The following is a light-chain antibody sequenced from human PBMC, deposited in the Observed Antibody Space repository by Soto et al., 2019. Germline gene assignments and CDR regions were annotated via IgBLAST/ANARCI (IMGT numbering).Light chain of an antibody. V-gene: IGLV1-51*02. Sequence: QSVLTQPPSVSAAPGQKVTISCSGSSSNIGINYVSWYQQLPGTAPKLLIYENDKRPSGIPDRFSGSKSGTSATLGITGLQTGDEADYYCGTWDGSLRAGVFGGGTKLTVL. CDR3: GTWDGSLRAGV. J-gene: IGLJ3*02. CDR1: SSNIGINY. CDR2: END.